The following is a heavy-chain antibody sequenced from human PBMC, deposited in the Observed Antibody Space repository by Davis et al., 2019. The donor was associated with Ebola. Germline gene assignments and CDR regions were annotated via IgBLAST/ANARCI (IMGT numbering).Heavy chain of an antibody. J-gene: IGHJ4*02. CDR3: ARFTMVTNYYFAH. Sequence: PSETLSLTCSVSGASISSYYWAWIRQAPGKGLEWIGYIFHNGAADYNYSLKSRVNMSVDTSTNQLSLQLDSVTAADTAVYYCARFTMVTNYYFAHWGQGTQVTVSS. CDR1: GASISSYY. CDR2: IFHNGAA. V-gene: IGHV4-59*08. D-gene: IGHD2-21*02.